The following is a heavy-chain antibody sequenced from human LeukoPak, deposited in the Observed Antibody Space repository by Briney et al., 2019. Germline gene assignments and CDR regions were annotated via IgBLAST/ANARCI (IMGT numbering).Heavy chain of an antibody. D-gene: IGHD6-19*01. CDR3: ARDAPGIAVAGTRWVQAFDI. CDR2: IYTSGST. J-gene: IGHJ3*02. V-gene: IGHV4-4*07. CDR1: GGSISSYY. Sequence: PSETLSLTCTVSGGSISSYYWSWIRQPPGKGLEWIGRIYTSGSTNYNPSLKSRVTISVDTSKNQFSLKLSSVTAADTAVYYCARDAPGIAVAGTRWVQAFDIWGQGTMVTVSS.